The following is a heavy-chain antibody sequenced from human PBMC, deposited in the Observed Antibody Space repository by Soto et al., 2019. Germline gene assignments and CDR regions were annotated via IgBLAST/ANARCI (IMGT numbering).Heavy chain of an antibody. Sequence: SVKVSCKASVGSFSSYAISWVRQAPGQGLEWMGGILPLSGTSNYTQRFQGRVTITADKSTSTAYMELSSLRSDDMAVYYCARTNPTKYYDYVWGDYRREGMDVWGQGTTVTVSS. V-gene: IGHV1-69*06. J-gene: IGHJ6*02. CDR2: ILPLSGTS. D-gene: IGHD3-16*02. CDR3: ARTNPTKYYDYVWGDYRREGMDV. CDR1: VGSFSSYA.